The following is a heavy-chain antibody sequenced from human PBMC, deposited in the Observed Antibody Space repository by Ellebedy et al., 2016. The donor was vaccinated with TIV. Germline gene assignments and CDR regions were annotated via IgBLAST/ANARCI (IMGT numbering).Heavy chain of an antibody. CDR3: ARVGGAVVVPAAPRAYYMDV. CDR2: INHSGST. V-gene: IGHV4-34*01. D-gene: IGHD2-2*01. J-gene: IGHJ6*03. CDR1: GGSFSGYY. Sequence: SETLSLXXAVYGGSFSGYYWSWIRQPPGKGLEWIGEINHSGSTNYNPSLKSRVTISVDTSKNQFSLKLSSVTAADTAVYYCARVGGAVVVPAAPRAYYMDVWGKGTTVTVSS.